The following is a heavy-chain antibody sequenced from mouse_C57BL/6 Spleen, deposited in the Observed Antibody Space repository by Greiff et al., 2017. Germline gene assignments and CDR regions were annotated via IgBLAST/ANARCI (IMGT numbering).Heavy chain of an antibody. V-gene: IGHV1-82*01. CDR1: GYAFSRSW. CDR3: ARDPYAMDY. J-gene: IGHJ4*01. Sequence: QVQLQQSGPELVKPGASVKISCKASGYAFSRSWMNWVKQRPGKGLEWIGRIYPGDGDTNYNGKFKGKATLTADKSSSTAYMQLSSLTSEDSAVYFCARDPYAMDYWGQGTSVTVSS. CDR2: IYPGDGDT.